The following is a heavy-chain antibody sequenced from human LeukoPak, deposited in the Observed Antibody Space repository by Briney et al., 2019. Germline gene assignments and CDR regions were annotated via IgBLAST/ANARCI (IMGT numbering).Heavy chain of an antibody. Sequence: GGSLRLSCAAPGFTFSNAWMSWVRQAPGKGLEWVGRIKSKTDGGTTDYAAPVKGRFTISRDDSKNTLYLQMNSLKTEDTAVYYCTTDGPYCSGGSCYSPYYYYYGMDVWGKGTTVTVSS. CDR1: GFTFSNAW. CDR2: IKSKTDGGTT. D-gene: IGHD2-15*01. CDR3: TTDGPYCSGGSCYSPYYYYYGMDV. J-gene: IGHJ6*04. V-gene: IGHV3-15*01.